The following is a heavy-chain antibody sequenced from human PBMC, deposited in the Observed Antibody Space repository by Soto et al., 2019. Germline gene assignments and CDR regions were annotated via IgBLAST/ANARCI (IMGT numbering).Heavy chain of an antibody. CDR2: IYYSGST. J-gene: IGHJ4*02. D-gene: IGHD5-18*01. V-gene: IGHV4-61*01. Sequence: QVQLQESGPGLVKPSETLSLTCTVSGGSVSSGSYYWSWIRQPPGKGLEWIGYIYYSGSTNYNPSLKSRFTISVDTSKNQFSLKLSSVTAADTAVYYCARERYSYGPKTTFDYWGQGTLVTVSS. CDR1: GGSVSSGSYY. CDR3: ARERYSYGPKTTFDY.